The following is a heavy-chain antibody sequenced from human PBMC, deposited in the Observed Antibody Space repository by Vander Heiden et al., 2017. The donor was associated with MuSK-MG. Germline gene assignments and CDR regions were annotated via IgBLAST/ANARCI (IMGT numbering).Heavy chain of an antibody. CDR2: IFSNDEK. J-gene: IGHJ6*03. Sequence: QVTLKESGPVLVKPTETLTLTCTVSGFSLSNARMGVSWIRQPPGKALEWLAHIFSNDEKSYSTSLKSRLTISKDTSKSQVVRTMTNMDPVDTATYYCARIRKPLRRYYYYYYMDVWGQGTTVTVSS. V-gene: IGHV2-26*01. D-gene: IGHD3-9*01. CDR1: GFSLSNARMG. CDR3: ARIRKPLRRYYYYYYMDV.